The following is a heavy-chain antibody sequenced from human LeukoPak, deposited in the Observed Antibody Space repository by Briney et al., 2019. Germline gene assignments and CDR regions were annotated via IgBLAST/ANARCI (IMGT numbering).Heavy chain of an antibody. CDR1: GYTFTGYY. CDR3: ATHCGGGSCYFYKFDY. V-gene: IGHV1-2*02. Sequence: ASVKVSCKASGYTFTGYYMHWVRQAPGQGLEWMGWINPDSGGTNYAQKFQGRVTMTRDTSISTAYMELSRLRSDDTAVYYCATHCGGGSCYFYKFDYWGQGTQVTVSS. D-gene: IGHD2-15*01. J-gene: IGHJ4*02. CDR2: INPDSGGT.